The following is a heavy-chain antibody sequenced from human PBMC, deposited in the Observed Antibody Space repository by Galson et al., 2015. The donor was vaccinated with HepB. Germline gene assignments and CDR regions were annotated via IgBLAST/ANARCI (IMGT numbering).Heavy chain of an antibody. J-gene: IGHJ6*02. CDR1: GHTFTDYY. V-gene: IGHV1-69-2*01. CDR2: VDPEDGET. Sequence: VKVSCKVSGHTFTDYYIHWVQKAPGKGLEWMGLVDPEDGETIYAEKFQGRVTITADTSIDTAYMELSSLKSEDTAVFYCATAAIVGPNHYYFGMDVWGQGTSVTVSS. CDR3: ATAAIVGPNHYYFGMDV. D-gene: IGHD1-26*01.